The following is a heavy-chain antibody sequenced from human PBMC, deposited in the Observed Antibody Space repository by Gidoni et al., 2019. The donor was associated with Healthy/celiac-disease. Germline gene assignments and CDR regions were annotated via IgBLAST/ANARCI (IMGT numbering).Heavy chain of an antibody. CDR1: GFPFSSYA. CDR3: AKIPDIVATSAGFMDV. J-gene: IGHJ6*03. D-gene: IGHD5-12*01. Sequence: EVQLLESGGGLVQPGGSLRLSCAASGFPFSSYAMSWVRQAPGKGLEWVAAISGSGGSTYYADSVKGRFTISRDNSKNTLYLQMNSLRAEDTAVYYCAKIPDIVATSAGFMDVWGKGTTVTVSS. V-gene: IGHV3-23*01. CDR2: ISGSGGST.